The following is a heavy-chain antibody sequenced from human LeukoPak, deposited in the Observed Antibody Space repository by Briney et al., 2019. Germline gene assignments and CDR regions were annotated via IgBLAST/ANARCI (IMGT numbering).Heavy chain of an antibody. J-gene: IGHJ4*02. D-gene: IGHD3-22*01. CDR2: ISGSGGST. Sequence: GGSLRLSCAASGFTFSSYAMSWVRQAPGKGLEWVSAISGSGGSTYYADSVKGRFTISRDNSKNTLYLQMNSLRAEDTAVYYCAKDLPHYYDSGGYTAHYWGQGTLVTVSS. CDR1: GFTFSSYA. CDR3: AKDLPHYYDSGGYTAHY. V-gene: IGHV3-23*01.